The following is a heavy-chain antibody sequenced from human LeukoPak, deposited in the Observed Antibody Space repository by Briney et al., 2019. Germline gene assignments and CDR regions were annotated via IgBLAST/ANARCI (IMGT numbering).Heavy chain of an antibody. V-gene: IGHV3-9*01. CDR2: ITWNRDNI. D-gene: IGHD2-15*01. CDR3: YCAVEDY. CDR1: GFTFDDYA. J-gene: IGHJ4*02. Sequence: GGSLRLSCTVSGFTFDDYAMHWARHTPGKGLEWVAGITWNRDNIGYGDSVKGRFTISRDNVKNVLYLQMNSLRAEDTAVYYCYCAVEDYWGQGTLVTVSS.